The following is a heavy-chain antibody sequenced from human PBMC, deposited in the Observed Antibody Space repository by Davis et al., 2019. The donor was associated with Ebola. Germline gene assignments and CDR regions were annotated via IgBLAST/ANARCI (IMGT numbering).Heavy chain of an antibody. J-gene: IGHJ5*02. Sequence: HSQTLSLTCAISGDSVSSGGWNWIRQSPSRGLEWLGRTYYNSKWYNDYAVSVKSRITINADTSGNKFYLQLNSVTPDDTAVYYCTRGWLRGWFDPWGQGTQVIVSS. CDR1: GDSVSSGG. CDR2: TYYNSKWYN. V-gene: IGHV6-1*01. CDR3: TRGWLRGWFDP. D-gene: IGHD5-12*01.